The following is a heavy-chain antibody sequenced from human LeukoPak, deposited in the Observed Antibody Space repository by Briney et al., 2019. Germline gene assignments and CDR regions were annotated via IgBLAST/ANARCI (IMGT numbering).Heavy chain of an antibody. Sequence: QPGRSLRLSCAASGFTFDDYAMHWVRQAPGKGLEWVSGISWNSGKIGYADSVKGRFTISRDNAKNSLYLQVNSLRAEDTALYYCAKDDCSSTSCYISRGGYLIDYWGQGTLVTVSS. V-gene: IGHV3-9*01. J-gene: IGHJ4*02. D-gene: IGHD2-2*02. CDR1: GFTFDDYA. CDR3: AKDDCSSTSCYISRGGYLIDY. CDR2: ISWNSGKI.